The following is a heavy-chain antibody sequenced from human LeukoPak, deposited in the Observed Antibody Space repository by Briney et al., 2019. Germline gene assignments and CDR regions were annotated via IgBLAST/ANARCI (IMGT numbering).Heavy chain of an antibody. D-gene: IGHD3-22*01. J-gene: IGHJ4*02. V-gene: IGHV3-23*01. CDR1: GITLSNYG. CDR2: ISDIGGRT. CDR3: AKRGVVIRVILVGFHKEAYYFDS. Sequence: GGSLRLSCAVSGITLSNYGMSWVRQAPGKGLEWVAGISDIGGRTKYADSVKGRFTISRDNPKNTLYLQMNSLRAEDTAVYFCAKRGVVIRVILVGFHKEAYYFDSWGQGALVTVSS.